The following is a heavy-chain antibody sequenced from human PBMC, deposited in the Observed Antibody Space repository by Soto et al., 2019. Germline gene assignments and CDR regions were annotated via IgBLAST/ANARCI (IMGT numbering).Heavy chain of an antibody. J-gene: IGHJ6*03. D-gene: IGHD2-2*01. CDR3: ARDRCSSTSCYASYYYYYMDV. CDR2: TYYRSKWDN. Sequence: SQTLSLTCAISGDSVSSNSAAWNWIRQSPSRGLEWLGRTYYRSKWDNDYAGSVKSRITINPDTSKTQFSLQLNSVTPEDTAVYYCARDRCSSTSCYASYYYYYMDVWGKGTTVTVSS. V-gene: IGHV6-1*01. CDR1: GDSVSSNSAA.